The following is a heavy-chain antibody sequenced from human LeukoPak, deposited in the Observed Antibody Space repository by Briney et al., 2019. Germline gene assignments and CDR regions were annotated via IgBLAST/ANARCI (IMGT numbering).Heavy chain of an antibody. CDR1: GFTLSNAW. V-gene: IGHV3-15*01. J-gene: IGHJ3*02. Sequence: GGSLRLSCAASGFTLSNAWMSWVRQAPGKGLEWVGRIKSKTDGGTTDYAAPVKGRFTISRDDSKNTLYLQMNSLKTEDTAVYYCTADYGDYVFDAFDIWGQGTMVTVSS. CDR3: TADYGDYVFDAFDI. D-gene: IGHD4-17*01. CDR2: IKSKTDGGTT.